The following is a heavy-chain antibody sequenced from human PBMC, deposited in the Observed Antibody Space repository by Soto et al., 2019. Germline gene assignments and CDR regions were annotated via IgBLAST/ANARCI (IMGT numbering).Heavy chain of an antibody. V-gene: IGHV1-2*02. Sequence: QVRLVQSGAEVKKPGASVKVSCKASGYTFIDYYMHWVRQAPGQGLEWMGWINPNSGGTKYAQKFQGRVTMTRDTSTSTAYMDMSRLRSDDTAVYYCARERYSRKLDVILYWGQGTLVTVSS. CDR1: GYTFIDYY. CDR3: ARERYSRKLDVILY. D-gene: IGHD3-10*01. J-gene: IGHJ4*02. CDR2: INPNSGGT.